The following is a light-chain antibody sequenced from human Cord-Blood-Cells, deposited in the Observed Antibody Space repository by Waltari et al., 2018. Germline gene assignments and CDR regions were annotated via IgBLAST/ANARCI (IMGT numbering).Light chain of an antibody. Sequence: QSPLTQPASVSGSPGQSLTISSTGTSRYVGGYNYVSWYQQHPGKAPKLMIYDVSNRPSGVSNRFSGSKSGNTASLTISGLQAEDEADYYCSSYTSSSTVVFGGGTKLTVL. V-gene: IGLV2-14*01. J-gene: IGLJ2*01. CDR3: SSYTSSSTVV. CDR1: SRYVGGYNY. CDR2: DVS.